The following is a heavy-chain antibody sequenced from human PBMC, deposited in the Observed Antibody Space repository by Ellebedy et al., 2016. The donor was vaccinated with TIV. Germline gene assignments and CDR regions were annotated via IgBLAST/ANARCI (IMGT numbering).Heavy chain of an antibody. CDR1: GFTFSTYA. J-gene: IGHJ4*02. CDR3: ALRGTVRVY. Sequence: PGGSLRLSCVGSGFTFSTYAMNWVRQAPGKGLEWVSGISGSGSSTFYTDSVKGRFTISRDNSKNTLYLQMNSLRAEDTAVYYCALRGTVRVYWGQGTLVTVSS. V-gene: IGHV3-23*01. CDR2: ISGSGSST. D-gene: IGHD3-16*01.